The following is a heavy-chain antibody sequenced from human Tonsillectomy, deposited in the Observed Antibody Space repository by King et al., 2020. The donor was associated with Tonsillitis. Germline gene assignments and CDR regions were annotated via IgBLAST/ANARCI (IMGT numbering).Heavy chain of an antibody. CDR1: VFHFSSFW. J-gene: IGHJ4*02. V-gene: IGHV3-74*01. CDR3: AYCIGGSCYRFDY. Sequence: VQLVESGGGLVQPGGSLRLSCVASVFHFSSFWMHWVRQIPGKGLMWVSRINTDGDSVLYADSVKGRFTISRDNAKNTLYLQMNSLRTEDTGVYFCAYCIGGSCYRFDYWGQGILVTVSS. CDR2: INTDGDSV. D-gene: IGHD2-15*01.